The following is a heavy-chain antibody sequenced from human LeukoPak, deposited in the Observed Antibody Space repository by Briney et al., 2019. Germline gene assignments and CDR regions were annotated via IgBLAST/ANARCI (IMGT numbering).Heavy chain of an antibody. J-gene: IGHJ4*02. D-gene: IGHD3-22*01. CDR3: ARVRYYDSSGYKTNFDY. CDR1: GYTFTSYG. Sequence: ASVKVSCKASGYTFTSYGISWVRQAPGQGLEWMGWISAYNGNTNYAQKLQGRVTMTTDTSTSTAYMELRSLRSDDTAVYYCARVRYYDSSGYKTNFDYWGQGTLVTVSS. V-gene: IGHV1-18*01. CDR2: ISAYNGNT.